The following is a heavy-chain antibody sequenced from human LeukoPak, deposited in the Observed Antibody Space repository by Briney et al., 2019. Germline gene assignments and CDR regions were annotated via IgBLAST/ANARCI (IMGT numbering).Heavy chain of an antibody. CDR2: IWYDGSNK. CDR1: GFTFSSYG. CDR3: ARDVGYCSGGSCYLFDY. Sequence: GGSLRLSCAASGFTFSSYGMHWVRQAPGKGLEWVAVIWYDGSNKYYADSVKGRFTISRDNSKNTLYLQMNSLRAEDTAVYYWARDVGYCSGGSCYLFDYWGQGTLATVSS. V-gene: IGHV3-33*01. D-gene: IGHD2-15*01. J-gene: IGHJ4*02.